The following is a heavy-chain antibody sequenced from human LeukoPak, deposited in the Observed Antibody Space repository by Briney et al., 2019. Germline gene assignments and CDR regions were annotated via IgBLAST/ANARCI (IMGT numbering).Heavy chain of an antibody. Sequence: ASVKVSCKASGGTFSSYAISRVRQAPGQGLEWMGSIIPILGIANYAQKFQGRVTITADKSTSTAYMELSSLRSEDTAVYYCALTFGGVIVPYYYFDYWGQGTLVTVSS. CDR3: ALTFGGVIVPYYYFDY. D-gene: IGHD3-16*02. CDR2: IIPILGIA. CDR1: GGTFSSYA. J-gene: IGHJ4*02. V-gene: IGHV1-69*04.